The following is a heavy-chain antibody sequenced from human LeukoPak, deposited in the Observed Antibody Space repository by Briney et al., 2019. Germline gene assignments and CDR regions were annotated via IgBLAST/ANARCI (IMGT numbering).Heavy chain of an antibody. CDR3: ARGRWATGTPAKYYFDY. D-gene: IGHD1-1*01. V-gene: IGHV1-2*02. Sequence: ASVKVSCKASGYTFTGYYMHWVRQAPGQGLEWMGWINPNSGGTNYAQKFQGRVTMTRDTSISTAYMELSRLRSDDTAVYCCARGRWATGTPAKYYFDYWGQGTLVTVSS. CDR1: GYTFTGYY. J-gene: IGHJ4*02. CDR2: INPNSGGT.